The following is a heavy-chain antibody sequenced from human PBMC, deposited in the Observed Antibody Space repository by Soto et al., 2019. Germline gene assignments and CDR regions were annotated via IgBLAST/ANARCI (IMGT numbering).Heavy chain of an antibody. CDR3: ARDLVRDGYDYYSFDY. J-gene: IGHJ4*02. V-gene: IGHV4-4*02. CDR1: GGSIRGYY. D-gene: IGHD5-12*01. CDR2: IYHSGST. Sequence: SETLSLTCTVSGGSIRGYYWSWVRQPPGKGLEWIGEIYHSGSTNYNPSLKSRVTISVDKSKNQFSLKLSSVTAADTAVYYCARDLVRDGYDYYSFDYWGQGTLVTVSS.